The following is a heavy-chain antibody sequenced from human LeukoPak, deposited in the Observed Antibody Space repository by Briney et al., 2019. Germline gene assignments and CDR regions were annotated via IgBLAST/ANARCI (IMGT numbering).Heavy chain of an antibody. CDR3: ASSPTTGTTQYYFDY. J-gene: IGHJ4*02. CDR2: IIPIFGTA. D-gene: IGHD1-1*01. CDR1: GGTFSSYA. Sequence: SVKVSCKASGGTFSSYAISWVRQAPGQGLEWMGGIIPIFGTANYAQKFQGRVTITADESTSTAYMELSSLRSEDTAVYYCASSPTTGTTQYYFDYWGRGTLVTVSS. V-gene: IGHV1-69*13.